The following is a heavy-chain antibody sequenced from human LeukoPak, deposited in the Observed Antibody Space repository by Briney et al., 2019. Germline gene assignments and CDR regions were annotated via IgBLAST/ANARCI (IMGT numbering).Heavy chain of an antibody. Sequence: ASVKVSCKASGYTFNGYYKHWVRQAPGQGLEWMGWINPNSGGTNYAQKFQGRVTMTRDTSISTAYMELSRLRSDDTAVYYCARDLADTAMVRRTSYYYYMDVWGKGTTVTVSS. V-gene: IGHV1-2*02. CDR3: ARDLADTAMVRRTSYYYYMDV. CDR2: INPNSGGT. CDR1: GYTFNGYY. J-gene: IGHJ6*03. D-gene: IGHD5-18*01.